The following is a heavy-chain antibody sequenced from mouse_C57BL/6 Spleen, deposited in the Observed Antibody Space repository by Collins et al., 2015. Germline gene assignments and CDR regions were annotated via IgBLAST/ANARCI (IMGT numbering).Heavy chain of an antibody. V-gene: IGHV5-6-4*01. CDR1: GFTFSSYT. CDR2: ISSGGSYT. CDR3: TTGTY. J-gene: IGHJ3*01. D-gene: IGHD4-1*01. Sequence: DVKLVESGGGLVKPGGSLKLSCAASGFTFSSYTMSWVRQTPEKRLEWVATISSGGSYTYYPDSVKGRFTISRDNAKNTLYLQMSSLKSEDTAMYYCTTGTYWGQGTLVTVSA.